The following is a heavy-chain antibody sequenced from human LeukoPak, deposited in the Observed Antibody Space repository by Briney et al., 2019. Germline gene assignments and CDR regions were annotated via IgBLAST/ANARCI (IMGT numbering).Heavy chain of an antibody. V-gene: IGHV4-31*03. D-gene: IGHD4-17*01. J-gene: IGHJ4*02. CDR2: IYYSGST. CDR3: ARGRSDYDPEVYFDY. CDR1: GGSISSGGYY. Sequence: SETPSLTCTVSGGSISSGGYYWSWIRQHPGKGLEWIGYIYYSGSTYYNPSLKSRVTISVDTSKNQFSLKLNSVTAADTAVYYCARGRSDYDPEVYFDYWGQGTLVTVSS.